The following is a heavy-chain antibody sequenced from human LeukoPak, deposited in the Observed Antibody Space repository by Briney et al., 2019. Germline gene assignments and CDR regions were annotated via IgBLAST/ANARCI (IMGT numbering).Heavy chain of an antibody. Sequence: GGSLRPSCAASGFTFDDYGMSWVRQAPGKGLEWVSGINWNGGSTGYADSVKGRFTISRDNAKNSLYLQMNSLRAEDTALYHCARDRRYYGSGSYALGNDAFDIWGQGTMVTVSS. CDR1: GFTFDDYG. D-gene: IGHD3-10*01. J-gene: IGHJ3*02. CDR2: INWNGGST. V-gene: IGHV3-20*01. CDR3: ARDRRYYGSGSYALGNDAFDI.